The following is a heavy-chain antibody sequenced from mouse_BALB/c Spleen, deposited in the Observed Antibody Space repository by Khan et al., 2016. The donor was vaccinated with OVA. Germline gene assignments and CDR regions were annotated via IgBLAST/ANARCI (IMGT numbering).Heavy chain of an antibody. Sequence: VQLQQPGAEFVKPGASVKLSCTAAGFNIKDTYIHWVKQRPEQGLEWIGRIDPANDKTNYDPTFQGKATITADTSSNTVYLHLSSLTSEDTVVSCCTHSLPLCALGYWGQGTCVTVSS. V-gene: IGHV14-3*02. CDR1: GFNIKDTY. CDR3: THSLPLCALGY. CDR2: IDPANDKT. J-gene: IGHJ4*01. D-gene: IGHD1-2*01.